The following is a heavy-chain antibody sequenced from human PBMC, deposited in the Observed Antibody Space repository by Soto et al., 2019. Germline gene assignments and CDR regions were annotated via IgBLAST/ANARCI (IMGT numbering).Heavy chain of an antibody. J-gene: IGHJ4*02. CDR2: IHAGNGNT. D-gene: IGHD6-19*01. CDR3: ARGLAFLAY. Sequence: ASVKVSCKASGYSFSSYAIHWVRQAPGQGLEWMGWIHAGNGNTKYSQNFQGRVTISRDTSATTAYMELNSLRSEDTAVYYCARGLAFLAYCGQGTLVTVSS. CDR1: GYSFSSYA. V-gene: IGHV1-3*01.